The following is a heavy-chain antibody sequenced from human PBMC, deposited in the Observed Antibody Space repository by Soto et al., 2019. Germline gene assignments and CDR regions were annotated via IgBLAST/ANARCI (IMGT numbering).Heavy chain of an antibody. Sequence: QVQLVESGGGVVQPGRSLRLSCAGSGFTFNTYGMHWVRQAPGRGLEWLAVISYDGGVTDYADSVKGRFTISRDNSKNTLYLQMNSLRPEDTAMYYCARDSIMGYGNWFDPWGQGTRVIVSS. D-gene: IGHD3-16*01. J-gene: IGHJ5*02. CDR1: GFTFNTYG. V-gene: IGHV3-30*03. CDR3: ARDSIMGYGNWFDP. CDR2: ISYDGGVT.